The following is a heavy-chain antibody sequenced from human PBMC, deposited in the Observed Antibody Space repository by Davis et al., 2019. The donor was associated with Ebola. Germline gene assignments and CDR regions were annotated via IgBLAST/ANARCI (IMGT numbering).Heavy chain of an antibody. Sequence: GESLKISCTCSGYSFSNFWIGWVRQMPGKGLEWMGIIYPGDSDTRYSPSFQGQVTLSADKSISTAYLQWSSLKASDTAMYYCARLGARRAVAALDYWGQGTLVTVSS. CDR1: GYSFSNFW. J-gene: IGHJ4*02. D-gene: IGHD6-19*01. V-gene: IGHV5-51*01. CDR3: ARLGARRAVAALDY. CDR2: IYPGDSDT.